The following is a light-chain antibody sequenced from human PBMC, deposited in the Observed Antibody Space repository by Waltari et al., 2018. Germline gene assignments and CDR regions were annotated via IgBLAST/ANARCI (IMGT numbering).Light chain of an antibody. Sequence: DIVMTQSPDSLAVSLGERATVHSRSSQSVLYSSNNNNYLTWDQEKPGQPPKLLIYWASTRESGVPDRFSGSGSGTDFTLTISSLQAEDVAVYYCQQYFSAPYTFGQGTKLEIK. CDR2: WAS. CDR1: QSVLYSSNNNNY. CDR3: QQYFSAPYT. V-gene: IGKV4-1*01. J-gene: IGKJ2*01.